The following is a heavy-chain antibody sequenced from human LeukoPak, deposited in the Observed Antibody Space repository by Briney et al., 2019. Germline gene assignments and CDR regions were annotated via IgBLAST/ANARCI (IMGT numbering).Heavy chain of an antibody. D-gene: IGHD3-10*01. CDR1: GFTFSSYA. CDR2: ISSNGGST. V-gene: IGHV3-64*01. Sequence: PGGSLRLSCAASGFTFSSYAMHWVRQAPGKGLEYVSAISSNGGSTYYANSVKGRFTISRDNSKNTLYPQMGSLRAEDMAVYYCASERSGSYGYWGQGTLVTVSS. J-gene: IGHJ4*02. CDR3: ASERSGSYGY.